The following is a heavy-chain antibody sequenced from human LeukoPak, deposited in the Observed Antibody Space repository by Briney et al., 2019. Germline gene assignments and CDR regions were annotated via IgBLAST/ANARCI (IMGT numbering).Heavy chain of an antibody. J-gene: IGHJ4*02. D-gene: IGHD6-13*01. CDR3: ARLSWDQYFFDY. CDR1: GYTFSNYW. Sequence: GESLKISCRGSGYTFSNYWIGWVRQMPGEGLEWMAIIFPGDSDRRYSPSFQGQVTISADRSIRTAYLRWSSLKASDTAIYYCARLSWDQYFFDYWGQGTLVTVSS. V-gene: IGHV5-51*01. CDR2: IFPGDSDR.